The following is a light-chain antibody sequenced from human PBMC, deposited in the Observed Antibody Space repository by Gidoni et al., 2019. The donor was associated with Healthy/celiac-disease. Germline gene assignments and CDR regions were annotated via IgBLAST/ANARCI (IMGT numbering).Light chain of an antibody. J-gene: IGKJ4*01. CDR2: GAS. CDR1: QSVSSN. Sequence: EIVMTQSPATLSVSPGERATLSCRASQSVSSNLAWYQQKPGQAPRRLIYGASTRATGSPARFSGSGSGTEFTLTISSLQSEDFAVYYCQQYNNWPLTFGGGTKVEIK. V-gene: IGKV3-15*01. CDR3: QQYNNWPLT.